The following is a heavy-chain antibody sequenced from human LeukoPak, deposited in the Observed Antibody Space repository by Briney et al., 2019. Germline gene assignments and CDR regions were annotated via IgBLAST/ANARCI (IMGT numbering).Heavy chain of an antibody. CDR1: GFTVSSNY. CDR3: ARRHYYGSGSPNWYFDL. Sequence: GGSLRLSCAASGFTVSSNYMSWVRQAPGKGLEWVSVIYSGGSTYYADSVKGRFTISRHNSKNTLYLQMNSLRAEDTAVYYCARRHYYGSGSPNWYFDLWGRGTLVTVSS. CDR2: IYSGGST. D-gene: IGHD3-10*01. V-gene: IGHV3-53*04. J-gene: IGHJ2*01.